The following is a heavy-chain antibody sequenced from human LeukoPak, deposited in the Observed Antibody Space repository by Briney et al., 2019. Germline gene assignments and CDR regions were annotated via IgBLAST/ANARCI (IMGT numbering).Heavy chain of an antibody. D-gene: IGHD3-9*01. J-gene: IGHJ4*02. CDR1: GFTSSSYG. CDR3: ASYDILTGYHPPLDY. CDR2: ISHDGKNM. V-gene: IGHV3-30*03. Sequence: GGSLRLSCAASGFTSSSYGMHWVRQAPGKGLEWVAVISHDGKNMYYADSVKGRFTISRDNSQNTLYLQMNSLRVEDTGVYYCASYDILTGYHPPLDYRGQGSLVTVSS.